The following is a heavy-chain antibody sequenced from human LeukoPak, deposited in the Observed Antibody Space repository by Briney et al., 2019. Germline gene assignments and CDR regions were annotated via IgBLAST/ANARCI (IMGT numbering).Heavy chain of an antibody. V-gene: IGHV1-3*01. Sequence: ASVKVSCKASGYTFTSYAMNWVRQAPGQRLEWMGWINAGNGNTKYSQKFQGRVTITRDTSASTAYMELSSLRSEDTAVYYCARGKQQLVQSWFDPWGQGTLVTVSS. CDR1: GYTFTSYA. CDR3: ARGKQQLVQSWFDP. J-gene: IGHJ5*02. D-gene: IGHD6-13*01. CDR2: INAGNGNT.